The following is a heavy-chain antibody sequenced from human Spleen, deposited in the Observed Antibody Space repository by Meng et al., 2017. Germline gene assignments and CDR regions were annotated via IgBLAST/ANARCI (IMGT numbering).Heavy chain of an antibody. CDR2: INHSGST. J-gene: IGHJ4*02. CDR1: GGSFSDYY. V-gene: IGHV4-34*01. Sequence: HLQQWGAGLLKPSETLSLTCVVSGGSFSDYYWSWIRQPPGKGLEWIGEINHSGSTNYNPSLESRATISVDTSQNNLSLKLSSVTAADSAVYYCARGPTTMAHDFDYWGQGTLVTVSS. D-gene: IGHD4-11*01. CDR3: ARGPTTMAHDFDY.